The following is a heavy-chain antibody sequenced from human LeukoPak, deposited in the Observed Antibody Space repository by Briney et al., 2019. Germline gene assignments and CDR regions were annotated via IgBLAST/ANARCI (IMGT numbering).Heavy chain of an antibody. CDR3: AKDRGIAAAYFDY. J-gene: IGHJ4*02. Sequence: GSLRLSCAASGFTFSSYGMHWVRQAPGKGLEWVAVISYDGSNKYYADSVKGRFTISRDNSKNTLYLQMNSLRAEDTAVYYCAKDRGIAAAYFDYWGQGTLVTVSS. D-gene: IGHD6-13*01. CDR1: GFTFSSYG. CDR2: ISYDGSNK. V-gene: IGHV3-30*18.